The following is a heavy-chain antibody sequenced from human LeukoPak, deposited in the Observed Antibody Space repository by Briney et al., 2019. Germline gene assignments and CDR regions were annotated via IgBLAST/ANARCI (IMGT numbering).Heavy chain of an antibody. J-gene: IGHJ3*02. V-gene: IGHV3-23*01. CDR2: ISISGDTT. D-gene: IGHD6-13*01. Sequence: GGSLRLSCAASGFTFSSYAMNWVRQAPGKGLEWVSGISISGDTTHYADSVKGRFTISRDNSRNTLYLQMHSLRAEDRALYYCAKKCSSTCYALDIWGQGTMVTVSS. CDR1: GFTFSSYA. CDR3: AKKCSSTCYALDI.